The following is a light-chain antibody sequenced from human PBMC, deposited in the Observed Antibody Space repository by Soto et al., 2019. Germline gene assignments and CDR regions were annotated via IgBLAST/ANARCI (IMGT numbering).Light chain of an antibody. Sequence: QSALTQPASVSGSPVQSITISCTGTSIDIASYKFVSWFQHHPGKAPKLLIYEVNNRPSGISNRFSGSKSGNTASLTISGLQPEDEANYFCSSATNTDTLVVFGGGTKLTVL. CDR3: SSATNTDTLVV. CDR1: SIDIASYKF. J-gene: IGLJ2*01. V-gene: IGLV2-14*01. CDR2: EVN.